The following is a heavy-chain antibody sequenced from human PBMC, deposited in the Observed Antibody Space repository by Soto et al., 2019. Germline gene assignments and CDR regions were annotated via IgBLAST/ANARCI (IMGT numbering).Heavy chain of an antibody. V-gene: IGHV2-5*02. CDR3: ARSKAMVRGVTLLYFDY. D-gene: IGHD3-10*01. J-gene: IGHJ4*02. Sequence: QITLKESGPTLVKPTQTLTLTCTFSGFSLSTSGVGVGWIRQPPGKALEWLALIYWDDDKRYSPSLKSRLTITKDTSKNQVVLTMTNMDPVDTATYYCARSKAMVRGVTLLYFDYWGQGTLVTVSS. CDR1: GFSLSTSGVG. CDR2: IYWDDDK.